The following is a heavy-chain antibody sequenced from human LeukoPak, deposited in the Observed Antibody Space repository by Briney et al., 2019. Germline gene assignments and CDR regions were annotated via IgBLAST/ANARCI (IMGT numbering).Heavy chain of an antibody. Sequence: PSETLSLTCTVSGGSISSSSYYWAWIRQPPGKGLEWIGSIYYSGSTYYNPSLKSRVTISVDTSKNQFSLKLSSVTAADTAVYYCARHPRGFDPWGQGTLVTVSS. V-gene: IGHV4-39*01. CDR1: GGSISSSSYY. CDR2: IYYSGST. CDR3: ARHPRGFDP. J-gene: IGHJ5*02.